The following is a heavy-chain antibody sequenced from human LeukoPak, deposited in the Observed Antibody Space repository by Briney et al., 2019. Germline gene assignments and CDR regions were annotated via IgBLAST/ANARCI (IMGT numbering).Heavy chain of an antibody. Sequence: ASVKVSCKASGYTFTSYGISWVRQAPGQGLEWMGWISAYNGNTNYAQKLQGRVTMTTDTSTSTAYMELRSLRSDDTAVYYCARDRFIAGVVIISFGPWGQGTLVTVSS. V-gene: IGHV1-18*01. D-gene: IGHD3-3*01. CDR3: ARDRFIAGVVIISFGP. J-gene: IGHJ5*02. CDR2: ISAYNGNT. CDR1: GYTFTSYG.